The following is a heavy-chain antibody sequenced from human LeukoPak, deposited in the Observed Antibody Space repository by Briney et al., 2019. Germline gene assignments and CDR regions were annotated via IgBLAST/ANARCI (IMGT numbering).Heavy chain of an antibody. V-gene: IGHV3-21*01. J-gene: IGHJ1*01. CDR1: GFTFSSYS. CDR2: VDFTSRYI. CDR3: ATPAAGPGAEYSLY. Sequence: GGSLRLSCAASGFTFSSYSMNWVRRAPGKGLEWVSSVDFTSRYIYNADSVKGRFTTSRDNAKNSLDLQMNSLKVEDTAVYYCATPAAGPGAEYSLYWGQGTLVIVSS. D-gene: IGHD6-13*01.